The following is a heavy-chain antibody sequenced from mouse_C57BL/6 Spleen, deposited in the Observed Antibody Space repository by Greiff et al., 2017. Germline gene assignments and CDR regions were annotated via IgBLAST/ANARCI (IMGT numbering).Heavy chain of an antibody. Sequence: EVKLMESGPGLVKPSQSLSLTCSVTGYSITSGYYWNWIRQFPGNKLEWMGYISYDGSNNYNPSLKNRISITRDTSKNQFFLKLNSVTTEDTATYYCARVRDGYYYAMDYWGQGTSVTVSS. CDR2: ISYDGSN. J-gene: IGHJ4*01. V-gene: IGHV3-6*01. D-gene: IGHD2-3*01. CDR3: ARVRDGYYYAMDY. CDR1: GYSITSGYY.